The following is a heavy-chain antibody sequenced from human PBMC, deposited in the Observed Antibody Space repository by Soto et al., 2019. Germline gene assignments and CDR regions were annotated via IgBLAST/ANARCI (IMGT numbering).Heavy chain of an antibody. CDR1: GYTLTELS. J-gene: IGHJ5*02. V-gene: IGHV1-24*01. Sequence: GASVKVSCKVSGYTLTELSMHWVRQAPGKGLEWMGGFDPEDGETIYAQKFQGRVTMTEDTSTDTAYMELSSLRSEDTAVYYCARVYNLVPAAIGWFDPWGQGTLVTVSS. CDR2: FDPEDGET. D-gene: IGHD2-2*01. CDR3: ARVYNLVPAAIGWFDP.